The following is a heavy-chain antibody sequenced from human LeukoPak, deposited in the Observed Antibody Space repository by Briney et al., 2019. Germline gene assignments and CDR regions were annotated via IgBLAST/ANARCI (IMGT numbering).Heavy chain of an antibody. V-gene: IGHV4-30-2*01. CDR2: IYHSGST. Sequence: PSETLSLTCAVSGGSISSGGYSWSWIRQPPGKGLEWIGYIYHSGSTYYNPSLKSRVTISVDRSKNQFSLKLSSVTAADTAVYYCARGYGGSSIPAWGQGTLVTVSS. D-gene: IGHD1-26*01. J-gene: IGHJ5*02. CDR1: GGSISSGGYS. CDR3: ARGYGGSSIPA.